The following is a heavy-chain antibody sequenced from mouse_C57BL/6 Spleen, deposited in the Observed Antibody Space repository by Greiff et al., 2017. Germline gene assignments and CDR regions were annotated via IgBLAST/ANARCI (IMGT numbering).Heavy chain of an antibody. D-gene: IGHD2-4*01. V-gene: IGHV14-2*01. CDR3: ARRGDDYDPYFDY. J-gene: IGHJ2*01. CDR1: GFNIKDYY. Sequence: VQLQQSGAELVKPGASVKLSCTASGFNIKDYYMHWVKQRTEQGLEWIGRIDPEDGETKYAPKFQGKATITADTSSNTAYLQLSSLTSEDTAVYYCARRGDDYDPYFDYWGQGTTLTVSS. CDR2: IDPEDGET.